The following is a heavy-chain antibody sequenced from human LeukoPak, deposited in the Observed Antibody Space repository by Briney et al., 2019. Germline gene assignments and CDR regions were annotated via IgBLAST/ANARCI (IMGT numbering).Heavy chain of an antibody. Sequence: SETLSLTCTVSGGSISSGSYYWSWIRQPAGKGLEWIGYIYYSGSTNYNPSLKSRVTISVDTSKNQFSLKLSSVTAADTAVYYCARDRWDYGSGIDYWGQGTLVTVSS. J-gene: IGHJ4*02. CDR1: GGSISSGSYY. CDR2: IYYSGST. V-gene: IGHV4-61*10. D-gene: IGHD3-10*01. CDR3: ARDRWDYGSGIDY.